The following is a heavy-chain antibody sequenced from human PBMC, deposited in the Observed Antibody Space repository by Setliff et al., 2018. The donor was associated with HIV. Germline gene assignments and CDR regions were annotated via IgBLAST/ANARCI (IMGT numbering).Heavy chain of an antibody. Sequence: LSLTCTVSDGSISNYYWNWIRQPAGKGLEWIGRIFTSGTTNYNPSLRSRVTISVDTSKNQFSLRLSSVTAADTAVYYCAREGFYNSYYYYMDVWGIGTTVTVSS. CDR2: IFTSGTT. CDR1: DGSISNYY. D-gene: IGHD2-2*02. J-gene: IGHJ6*03. CDR3: AREGFYNSYYYYMDV. V-gene: IGHV4-4*07.